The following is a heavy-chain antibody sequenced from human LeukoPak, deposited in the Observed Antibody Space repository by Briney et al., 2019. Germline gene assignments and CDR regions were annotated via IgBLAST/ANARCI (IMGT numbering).Heavy chain of an antibody. CDR3: ANALGGGNTWYYFDC. V-gene: IGHV3-23*01. J-gene: IGHJ4*02. CDR2: LSGSGGSP. Sequence: GGSLRLSCAASGFTFSSYAMSWVRQAPGKGLEWVSSLSGSGGSPNYANSVKGRFTISRDNSKNTLYLQMNSPRAEDTAVYYCANALGGGNTWYYFDCWGQGTLVTVSS. CDR1: GFTFSSYA. D-gene: IGHD6-13*01.